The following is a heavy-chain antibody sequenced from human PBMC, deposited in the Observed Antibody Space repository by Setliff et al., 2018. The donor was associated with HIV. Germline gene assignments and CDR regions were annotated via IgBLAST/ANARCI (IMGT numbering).Heavy chain of an antibody. D-gene: IGHD3-16*01. CDR2: IIPVFGSA. CDR3: ARDRAEADVGGGVRGPTYFCDY. CDR1: GGTFSTSA. V-gene: IGHV1-69*05. Sequence: SVKVSCKASGGTFSTSAISWVRQAPGRGLEWMGGIIPVFGSAHSAQKFQDRITITTDESTSSVFVELSNLRPDDTAIYYCARDRAEADVGGGVRGPTYFCDYWGQGTLVTVSS. J-gene: IGHJ4*02.